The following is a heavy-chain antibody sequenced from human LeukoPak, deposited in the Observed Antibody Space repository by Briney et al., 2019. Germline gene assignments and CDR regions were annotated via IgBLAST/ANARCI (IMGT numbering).Heavy chain of an antibody. CDR2: IGSDYKT. CDR1: GFTIGGFA. J-gene: IGHJ6*02. CDR3: AKNLHYYVAMYV. V-gene: IGHV3-23*01. D-gene: IGHD3-10*02. Sequence: GGSLRLSCAASGFTIGGFAMTSVRQAPGKGLEWVSSIGSDYKTHYSESVKGRFAISRDNSQSTVFLQMNSLRAEDTALYYYAKNLHYYVAMYVWGQGTAVTVSS.